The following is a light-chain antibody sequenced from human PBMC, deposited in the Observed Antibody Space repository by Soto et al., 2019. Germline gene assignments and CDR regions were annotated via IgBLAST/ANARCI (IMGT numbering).Light chain of an antibody. CDR2: RDD. V-gene: IGLV1-47*01. CDR3: AARDVSLSAV. J-gene: IGLJ3*02. CDR1: SSNFGSKF. Sequence: QSVLTQPPSASGTPGQMVTISCSGSSSNFGSKFVCWYQQLQGTATKLLIYRDDQGPSGVPDRSSGSKSGASASLAISDLRAEEAGDYCCAARDVSLSAVFGGGTKLTVL.